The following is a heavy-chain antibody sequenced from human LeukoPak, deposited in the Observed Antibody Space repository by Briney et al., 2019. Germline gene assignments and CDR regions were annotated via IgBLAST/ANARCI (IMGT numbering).Heavy chain of an antibody. V-gene: IGHV3-53*01. CDR1: GLTVSSNY. D-gene: IGHD6-19*01. CDR3: ARGSSSGFELDY. Sequence: PGGSLRLSCAASGLTVSSNYMSWVRQPPGKGLEWVSVIYSTGSTYYAASVKGRFTISRDNSKSTLYLQMNSLRGEGTAVYYCARGSSSGFELDYWGQGTLVTASS. CDR2: IYSTGST. J-gene: IGHJ4*02.